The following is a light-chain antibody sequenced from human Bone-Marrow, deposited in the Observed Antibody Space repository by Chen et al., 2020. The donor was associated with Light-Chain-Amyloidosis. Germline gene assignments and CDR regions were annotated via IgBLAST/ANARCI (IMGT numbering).Light chain of an antibody. CDR1: ELPTKY. J-gene: IGLJ2*01. V-gene: IGLV3-25*02. CDR3: QSADSSGTYEVI. Sequence: SSDLTQPPSLSVSPGQTARINCSGDELPTKYAYWYQQKPGQAPVLVIHRDTERPSGISERFSGSSSETTATLTISGVESEEEADYHCQSADSSGTYEVIVGGGTKLTVL. CDR2: RDT.